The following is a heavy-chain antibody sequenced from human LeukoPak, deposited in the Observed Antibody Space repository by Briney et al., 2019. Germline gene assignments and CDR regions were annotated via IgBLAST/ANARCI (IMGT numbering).Heavy chain of an antibody. Sequence: ASVKVSCKASGYTFTSYYMHWVRQAPGQGLEWMGVINTSGGSTSYAQKFQGRVTMTRDTSTTTVYMELSSLRSEDTGVYYCARKQDAYVWGSYPINWFDPWGQGILVTVSS. CDR1: GYTFTSYY. J-gene: IGHJ5*02. CDR3: ARKQDAYVWGSYPINWFDP. V-gene: IGHV1-46*01. CDR2: INTSGGST. D-gene: IGHD3-16*02.